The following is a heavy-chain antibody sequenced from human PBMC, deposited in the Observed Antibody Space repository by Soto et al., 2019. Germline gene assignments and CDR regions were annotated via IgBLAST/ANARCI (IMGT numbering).Heavy chain of an antibody. CDR3: ARHSGSYYFDY. V-gene: IGHV4-34*01. CDR2: IYHSGST. Sequence: SETLSHPWAVYGGDFSAYYCSWIRQPPGKGLEWIGSIYHSGSTYYNPSLKSRVTISVDTSKNQFSLKLSSVTAADTAVYYCARHSGSYYFDYWGQGTLVTVSS. CDR1: GGDFSAYY. J-gene: IGHJ4*02. D-gene: IGHD1-26*01.